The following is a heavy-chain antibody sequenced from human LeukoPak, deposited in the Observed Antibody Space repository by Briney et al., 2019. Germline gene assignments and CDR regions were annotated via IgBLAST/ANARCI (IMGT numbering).Heavy chain of an antibody. Sequence: ASVKVSCKVSGHALSDLSMHWVRQAPGKGLEWMGGFDPENGKTVYAKKFQGRVTLTEDTSRDTGYMEVSNLRSEDTAVYYCARRVAAGGTCMGYWGQGTLVTVSS. V-gene: IGHV1-24*01. D-gene: IGHD6-13*01. CDR1: GHALSDLS. J-gene: IGHJ4*02. CDR3: ARRVAAGGTCMGY. CDR2: FDPENGKT.